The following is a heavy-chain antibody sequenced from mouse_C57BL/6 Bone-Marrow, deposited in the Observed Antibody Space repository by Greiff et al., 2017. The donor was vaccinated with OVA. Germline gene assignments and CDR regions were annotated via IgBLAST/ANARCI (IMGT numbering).Heavy chain of an antibody. V-gene: IGHV1-81*01. J-gene: IGHJ2*01. D-gene: IGHD2-4*01. Sequence: VQLQQSGAELARPGASVKLSCKASGYTFTSYGISWVKQRTGQGLEWIGEIYPRSGNTYYNEKFKGKATLTADKSSSTAYMELRSLTSDDSAVYFCARRDYDYGRDFDYWGQGTTLTVSA. CDR3: ARRDYDYGRDFDY. CDR1: GYTFTSYG. CDR2: IYPRSGNT.